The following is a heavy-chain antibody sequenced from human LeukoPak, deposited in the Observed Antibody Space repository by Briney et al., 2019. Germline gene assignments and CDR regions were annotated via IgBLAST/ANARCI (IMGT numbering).Heavy chain of an antibody. CDR1: GYTLTELS. J-gene: IGHJ3*02. CDR2: FDPEDGET. CDR3: ATVGEILNDAFDI. Sequence: ASVKVSCKVSGYTLTELSMHWVRQAPGKGLEWMGGFDPEDGETIYAQKFQGRVTMTEDTSTDTTYMELSSLRSEDTAVYYCATVGEILNDAFDIWGQGTMVTVSS. V-gene: IGHV1-24*01. D-gene: IGHD3-10*01.